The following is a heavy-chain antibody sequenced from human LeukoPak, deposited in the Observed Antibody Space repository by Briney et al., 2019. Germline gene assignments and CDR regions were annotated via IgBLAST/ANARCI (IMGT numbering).Heavy chain of an antibody. CDR2: IIPIFGTA. D-gene: IGHD6-13*01. V-gene: IGHV1-69*05. CDR1: GGTFSSYA. Sequence: SVKVSCKASGGTFSSYAISWVRQAPGHGLEWMGGIIPIFGTANYAQTFQGRVTITTDESTSTAYMELSSLRSEATAGSYCARGPVIAAAGYYFDFWGQGTLVTVSS. CDR3: ARGPVIAAAGYYFDF. J-gene: IGHJ4*02.